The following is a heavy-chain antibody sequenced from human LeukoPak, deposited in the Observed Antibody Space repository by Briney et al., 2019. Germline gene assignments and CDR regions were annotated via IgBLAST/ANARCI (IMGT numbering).Heavy chain of an antibody. CDR3: AKAHSISWPYAFDS. D-gene: IGHD6-13*01. J-gene: IGHJ4*02. CDR2: ISGNGGRT. V-gene: IGHV3-23*01. CDR1: GFTFSNYA. Sequence: GGSLRLSCAASGFTFSNYAMAWVRQAPGKGLEWVSAISGNGGRTYSADSVQSRFTISRDNSKNTVYLQMDNLRAEDSAMYYCAKAHSISWPYAFDSWGQGTLVTVSS.